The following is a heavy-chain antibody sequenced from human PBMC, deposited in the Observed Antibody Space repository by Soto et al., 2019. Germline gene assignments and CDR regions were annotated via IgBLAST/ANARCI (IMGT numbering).Heavy chain of an antibody. CDR2: ISSSSSYI. J-gene: IGHJ6*03. Sequence: GGSLRISCGASGFTFRSYSMNLVRQAPGKGLEWVSSISSSSSYIYYADSVKGRFTISRDNATNSLYLQMNSMRAEDTAVYYCARSDLVATISGVGYMDVWGKGTTVNVSS. V-gene: IGHV3-21*01. CDR3: ARSDLVATISGVGYMDV. D-gene: IGHD5-12*01. CDR1: GFTFRSYS.